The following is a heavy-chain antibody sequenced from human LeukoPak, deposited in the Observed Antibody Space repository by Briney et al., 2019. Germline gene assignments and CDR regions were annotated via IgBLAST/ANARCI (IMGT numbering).Heavy chain of an antibody. CDR3: ARGAHYYDSSGYYYGDAFDI. V-gene: IGHV3-30-3*01. J-gene: IGHJ3*02. CDR1: GCTFSSYA. Sequence: GRSLRLSCAASGCTFSSYAMHWVRQAPGKGLEWVAVISYDGSNKYYADSVKGRFTISRDNSKNTLYLQMNSLRAEDTAVYYCARGAHYYDSSGYYYGDAFDIWGQGTMVTVSS. D-gene: IGHD3-22*01. CDR2: ISYDGSNK.